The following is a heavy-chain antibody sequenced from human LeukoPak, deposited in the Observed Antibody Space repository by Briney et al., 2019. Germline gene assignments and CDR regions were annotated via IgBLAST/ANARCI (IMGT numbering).Heavy chain of an antibody. V-gene: IGHV4-59*08. J-gene: IGHJ5*02. CDR3: ARRRAEGGSDGRYNWFDP. CDR1: GGSISTYY. Sequence: SETLSLTCTVSGGSISTYYWGWIRQPPGKGLEWIGYIHYSGGTRYNPSPNSRATISIDTSKNQFSLQLSSVTAADTALYYCARRRAEGGSDGRYNWFDPWGQGTLVTVSS. CDR2: IHYSGGT. D-gene: IGHD6-25*01.